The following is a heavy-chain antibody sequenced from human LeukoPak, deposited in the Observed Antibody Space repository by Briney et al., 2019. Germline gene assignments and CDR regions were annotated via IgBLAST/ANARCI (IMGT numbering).Heavy chain of an antibody. CDR3: MRALTISGIGPPPA. CDR2: IDPNGGRT. D-gene: IGHD3-3*01. J-gene: IGHJ5*02. V-gene: IGHV1-46*01. CDR1: GSTFTKYI. Sequence: GASVKVSCKASGSTFTKYIIHWVRQAPGQGFEWVGGIDPNGGRTFPAQKFQDRVTLTRDLSPTTVYMELSSLREEDTAVYYCMRALTISGIGPPPAWGQGTLLTVSS.